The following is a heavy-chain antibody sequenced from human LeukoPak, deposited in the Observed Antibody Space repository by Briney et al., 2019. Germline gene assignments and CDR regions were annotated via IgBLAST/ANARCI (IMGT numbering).Heavy chain of an antibody. D-gene: IGHD4-17*01. CDR3: ARSSYGDYEVDY. CDR2: IIPILGIA. J-gene: IGHJ4*02. CDR1: GGTFSSYA. V-gene: IGHV1-69*04. Sequence: ASVKVSCKASGGTFSSYAISWVRQAPGQGLEWMGRIIPILGIAIYAQKFQGRVTITADKSTSTAYMELSSLRSEDTAVYYCARSSYGDYEVDYWGQGTLVTVSS.